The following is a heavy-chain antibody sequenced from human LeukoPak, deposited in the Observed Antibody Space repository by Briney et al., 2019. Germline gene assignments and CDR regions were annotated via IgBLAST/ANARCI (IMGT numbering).Heavy chain of an antibody. D-gene: IGHD1-1*01. CDR2: IYYSGST. Sequence: SETLSLTCTVSGGSISSGDYYWSWIRQPPGKGLEWIGYIYYSGSTYYNPSLKSRVTISVDTSKSQFSLKLNSVTAADTAVYYCARDRYAGYLDAFDLWGPGTMVTVSS. J-gene: IGHJ3*01. CDR3: ARDRYAGYLDAFDL. CDR1: GGSISSGDYY. V-gene: IGHV4-30-4*02.